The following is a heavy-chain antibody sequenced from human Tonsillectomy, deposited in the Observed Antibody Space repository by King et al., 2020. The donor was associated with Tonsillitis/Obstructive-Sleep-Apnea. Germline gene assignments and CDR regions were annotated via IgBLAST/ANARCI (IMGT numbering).Heavy chain of an antibody. V-gene: IGHV2-26*01. Sequence: TLKESGPVLVKPTETLTPTCTVSGFSLSNARMGVSWIRQPPGKALEWLAHIFSNDAKSYSTSLKSRLTISKDTSKSQVVLTMTYMDPVDTATYYCVRIWEDTAMVIDYWGQGTLVTVSS. CDR3: VRIWEDTAMVIDY. CDR1: GFSLSNARMG. D-gene: IGHD5-18*01. J-gene: IGHJ4*02. CDR2: IFSNDAK.